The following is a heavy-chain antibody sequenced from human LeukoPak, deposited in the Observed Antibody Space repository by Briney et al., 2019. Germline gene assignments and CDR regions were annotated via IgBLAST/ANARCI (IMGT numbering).Heavy chain of an antibody. CDR2: INPSGGST. J-gene: IGHJ4*02. V-gene: IGHV1-46*01. Sequence: GASVKVSCKASGYTFTSYYMHWVRQAPGQGLEWMGMINPSGGSTSYAQKFQGRVTMTRDTSTSTVYMELSSLRSEDTAVYYCARDGMYLLTNRAGFDYWGQGTLVTVSS. D-gene: IGHD1-1*01. CDR1: GYTFTSYY. CDR3: ARDGMYLLTNRAGFDY.